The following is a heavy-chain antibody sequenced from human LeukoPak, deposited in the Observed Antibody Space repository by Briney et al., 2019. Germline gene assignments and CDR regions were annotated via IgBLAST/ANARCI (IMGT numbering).Heavy chain of an antibody. J-gene: IGHJ4*02. CDR1: GFTFSSYS. V-gene: IGHV3-21*01. CDR2: ISSSSSYI. CDR3: ARRAAGPPFFDY. Sequence: GESLRLSCAASGFTFSSYSMNWVRQAPGKGLEWVSSISSSSSYIYYADSVKGRFTISRDNAKNSLYLQMNSLRAEDTAVYYCARRAAGPPFFDYWGQGTLVTVSS. D-gene: IGHD6-13*01.